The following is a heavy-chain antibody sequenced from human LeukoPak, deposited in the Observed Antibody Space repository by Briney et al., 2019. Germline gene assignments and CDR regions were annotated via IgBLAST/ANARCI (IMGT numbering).Heavy chain of an antibody. Sequence: SETLSPTCTVSGGSVSSSSYWGWIRQPPGKGLEWIGSIYYSGSTYYSPSLKSRVTISLDPSKNQFSLKLSSLTAADTATYYCASGYTAAGRRFDPWGQGTLVTVSS. V-gene: IGHV4-39*01. CDR2: IYYSGST. D-gene: IGHD6-13*01. J-gene: IGHJ5*02. CDR1: GGSVSSSSY. CDR3: ASGYTAAGRRFDP.